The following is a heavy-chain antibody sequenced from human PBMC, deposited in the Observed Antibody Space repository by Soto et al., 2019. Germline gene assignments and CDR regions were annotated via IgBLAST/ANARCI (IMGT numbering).Heavy chain of an antibody. CDR2: ISAYNGNT. J-gene: IGHJ6*02. V-gene: IGHV1-18*04. Sequence: ASVKVSCKASGYTFTCYGISWVRQAPGQGLEWMGWISAYNGNTNYAQKLQGRVTMTTDTSTSTAYMELRSLRSDDTAVYYCARKSYYDFWSGPSGYYYYYGMDVWGQATTVTVSS. D-gene: IGHD3-3*01. CDR1: GYTFTCYG. CDR3: ARKSYYDFWSGPSGYYYYYGMDV.